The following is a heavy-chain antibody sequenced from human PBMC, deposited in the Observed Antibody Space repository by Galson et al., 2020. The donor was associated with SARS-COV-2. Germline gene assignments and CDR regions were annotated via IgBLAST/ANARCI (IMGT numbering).Heavy chain of an antibody. D-gene: IGHD1-26*01. CDR2: IYNNGDT. CDR1: GGSITDSNYF. V-gene: IGHV4-39*07. Sequence: SETLSLTCTVSGGSITDSNYFWAWLRQPPGEGLEWIGTIYNNGDTYYHPSLKSRVVISIETSKKQFSLELTSVTAADTAVYYCARVVYVGGNDYWGQGTLVTVSS. CDR3: ARVVYVGGNDY. J-gene: IGHJ4*02.